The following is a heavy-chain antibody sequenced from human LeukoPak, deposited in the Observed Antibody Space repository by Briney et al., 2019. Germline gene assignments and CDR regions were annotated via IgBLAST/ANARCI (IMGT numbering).Heavy chain of an antibody. CDR2: IYSSGNT. J-gene: IGHJ5*02. Sequence: PSETLSLTCIVSGGSICSGSHYWSWIRQPAGKGLEWIGRIYSSGNTNYNPSLKSRVTISLDTSKNQFSLNLSSVTAADTAVYYCAGEVGGSSFDPWGLGTLVTVSS. D-gene: IGHD1-26*01. V-gene: IGHV4-61*02. CDR1: GGSICSGSHY. CDR3: AGEVGGSSFDP.